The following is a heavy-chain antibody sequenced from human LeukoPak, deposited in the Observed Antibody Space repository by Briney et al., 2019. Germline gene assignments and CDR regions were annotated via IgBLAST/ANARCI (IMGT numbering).Heavy chain of an antibody. J-gene: IGHJ1*01. Sequence: SETLSLTCAVYGGSFSGYYWSWIRQPPGKGLEWIGEINHSGSTNYNPSLKSRVTISVDTSKNQFSLKLSSVTAADTAVYYCARHGSGSYFEYFQHWGQGTLVTVSS. D-gene: IGHD1-26*01. CDR1: GGSFSGYY. CDR2: INHSGST. V-gene: IGHV4-34*01. CDR3: ARHGSGSYFEYFQH.